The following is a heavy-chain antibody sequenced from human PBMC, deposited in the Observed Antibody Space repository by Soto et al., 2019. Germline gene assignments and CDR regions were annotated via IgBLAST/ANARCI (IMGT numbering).Heavy chain of an antibody. J-gene: IGHJ4*02. D-gene: IGHD3-10*01. CDR1: GFTFSSYA. V-gene: IGHV3-30-3*01. Sequence: GGSLRLSCAASGFTFSSYAMHWVRQAPGKGLEWVAVISYDGSNKYYADSVKGRFTIPRDNSKNTLYLQMNSLRAEDTAVYYCARDRYYGSGSPPYPFDYWGQGTLVTVSS. CDR3: ARDRYYGSGSPPYPFDY. CDR2: ISYDGSNK.